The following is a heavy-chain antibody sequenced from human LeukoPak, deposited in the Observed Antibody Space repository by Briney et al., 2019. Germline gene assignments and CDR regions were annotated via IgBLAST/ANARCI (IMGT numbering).Heavy chain of an antibody. CDR3: VRDADGGNSWFDS. CDR2: ISSNGDI. J-gene: IGHJ5*01. D-gene: IGHD4-23*01. V-gene: IGHV3-21*01. CDR1: GFVFSTHS. Sequence: GGSLRLSCAASGFVFSTHSMNWVRQAPGKGLEWVSWISSNGDIYYADSVRGRFTISRDDAKKSLYPQMNSLRAEDTAVYYCVRDADGGNSWFDSWGQGTLVTVSS.